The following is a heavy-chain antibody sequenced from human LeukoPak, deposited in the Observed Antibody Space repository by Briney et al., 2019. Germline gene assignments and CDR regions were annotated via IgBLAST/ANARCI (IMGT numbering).Heavy chain of an antibody. J-gene: IGHJ6*03. CDR2: IYTSGST. CDR3: ARDYYDFWRGYYYYYMDV. V-gene: IGHV4-61*02. CDR1: GGSISSGSYY. D-gene: IGHD3-3*01. Sequence: SQTLSLTCTVSGGSISSGSYYWSWIRQPAGKGLEWIGRIYTSGSTSYNPSLKSRVTISVDTSKNQFSLKLSSVTAADTAVYYCARDYYDFWRGYYYYYMDVWGKGTTVTVSS.